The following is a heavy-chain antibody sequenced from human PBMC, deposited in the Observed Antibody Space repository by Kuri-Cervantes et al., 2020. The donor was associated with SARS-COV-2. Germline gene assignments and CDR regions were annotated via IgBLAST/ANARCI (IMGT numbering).Heavy chain of an antibody. CDR2: ISGSGGST. Sequence: GESLKISCAASGFTFSSYAMSWVRQAPGKGLEWASAISGSGGSTYYADSVKGRFTISRDNSKNTLYLQMNSLRAEDTAVYYCAKDCWRYGTSDYWGQGALVTVSS. J-gene: IGHJ4*02. V-gene: IGHV3-23*01. CDR3: AKDCWRYGTSDY. CDR1: GFTFSSYA. D-gene: IGHD2-8*01.